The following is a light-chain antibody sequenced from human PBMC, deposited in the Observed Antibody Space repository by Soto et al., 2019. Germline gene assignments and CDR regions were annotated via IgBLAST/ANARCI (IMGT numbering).Light chain of an antibody. CDR1: HDISSW. CDR2: SGS. V-gene: IGKV1-12*02. J-gene: IGKJ4*01. Sequence: DIQMTQSPSSVSESVGDRVTITCRASHDISSWLAWYQQKPGKAPKLLSYSGSRLQGGVPSRFSVSGFGTDFTLTISSLQPEDFATYYCQQASSFPFTFGGGTKVDIK. CDR3: QQASSFPFT.